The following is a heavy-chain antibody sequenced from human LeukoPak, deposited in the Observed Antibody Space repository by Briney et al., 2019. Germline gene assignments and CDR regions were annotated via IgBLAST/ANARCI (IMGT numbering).Heavy chain of an antibody. Sequence: PGGSLRLSCTASGFTFGDYAMSWIRQAPGKGLEWVGFIRSEPYGGTTEHAAPVKSRFNISRDESKSVAYLQMNSLKTEDTAVYYCTRVGNSGWYSSNYWGQGTLVTVSS. CDR3: TRVGNSGWYSSNY. CDR2: IRSEPYGGTT. CDR1: GFTFGDYA. D-gene: IGHD6-19*01. J-gene: IGHJ4*02. V-gene: IGHV3-49*03.